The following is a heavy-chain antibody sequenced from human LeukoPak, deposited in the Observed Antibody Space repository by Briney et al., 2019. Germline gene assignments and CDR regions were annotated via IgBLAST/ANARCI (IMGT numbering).Heavy chain of an antibody. CDR1: GGTFSSYA. V-gene: IGHV1-69*13. J-gene: IGHJ4*02. CDR3: ARDLVGLYYFDY. D-gene: IGHD3-10*01. CDR2: IIPIFGTA. Sequence: SVKVSCKASGGTFSSYAISWVRQAPRQGLEWMGGIIPIFGTANYAQKFQGRVTITADESTSTAYMELSSLRSEDTAVYYCARDLVGLYYFDYWGQGTLVTVSS.